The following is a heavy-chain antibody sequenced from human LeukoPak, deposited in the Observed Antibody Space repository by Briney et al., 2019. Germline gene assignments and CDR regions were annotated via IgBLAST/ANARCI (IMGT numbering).Heavy chain of an antibody. V-gene: IGHV4-34*01. CDR2: IYYSGST. Sequence: SETLSLTCTVYGGSFSDFHWSWIRLPPGKGLEWIGTIYYSGSTYYNPSLESRVTISIDTSENQFSLKLNSVTAVDTAVYYCARVLPQWLARYYFDYWGQGSLVTVSS. CDR1: GGSFSDFH. CDR3: ARVLPQWLARYYFDY. J-gene: IGHJ4*02. D-gene: IGHD6-19*01.